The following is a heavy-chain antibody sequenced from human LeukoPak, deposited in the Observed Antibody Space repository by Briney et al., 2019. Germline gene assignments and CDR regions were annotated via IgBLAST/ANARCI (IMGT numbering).Heavy chain of an antibody. D-gene: IGHD6-13*01. Sequence: GASVKVSCKASGYTFTSYDINWVRQATGQGLEWMGWMNPNSGNTGYAQKFQGRVTMTTNTSISTAYMELSSLRSEDTALYYCARGYWSSSWSSYYYMDVWGKGTTVTISS. V-gene: IGHV1-8*01. J-gene: IGHJ6*03. CDR2: MNPNSGNT. CDR1: GYTFTSYD. CDR3: ARGYWSSSWSSYYYMDV.